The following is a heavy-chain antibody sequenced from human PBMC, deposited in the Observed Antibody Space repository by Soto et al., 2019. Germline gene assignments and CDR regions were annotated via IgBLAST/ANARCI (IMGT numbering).Heavy chain of an antibody. D-gene: IGHD2-2*01. CDR1: GGSISSNNW. Sequence: QVQLQESGPGLVKPSGTLSLTCTVSGGSISSNNWWSWVRQPPGKGLEWIGEIYHSGTTNFNPSLKSRVTISMDKSKNQSSLKMNSVTAADTAIYYCSRSPYAEDYWGQGTLVTVSS. CDR3: SRSPYAEDY. J-gene: IGHJ4*02. CDR2: IYHSGTT. V-gene: IGHV4-4*02.